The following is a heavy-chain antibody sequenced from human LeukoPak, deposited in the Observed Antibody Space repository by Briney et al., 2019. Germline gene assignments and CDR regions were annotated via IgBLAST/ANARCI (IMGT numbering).Heavy chain of an antibody. CDR3: ARGNYYGMDV. V-gene: IGHV3-23*01. CDR2: ISGSGGST. J-gene: IGHJ6*02. CDR1: GFTFSSYA. Sequence: GGSLRLSCAASGFTFSSYAMSWVRQAPGKGPEWVSTISGSGGSTNYADSVKGRFTISRDNAKNTMYVQMNSLRAEDTAVYYCARGNYYGMDVWGQGTTVTVSS.